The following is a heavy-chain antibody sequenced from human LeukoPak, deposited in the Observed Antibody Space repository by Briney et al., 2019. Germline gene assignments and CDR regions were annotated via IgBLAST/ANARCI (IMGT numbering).Heavy chain of an antibody. CDR3: ARQLPSFIVVVPAADFDY. Sequence: ASVKVSCKASGYTFTGYYMHWLRQAPGQRLEWMGRINPNSGGTNYAQKFQGRVTMTRDTSISTAYMELSRLRSDDTAAYYCARQLPSFIVVVPAADFDYWGQGTLVTVSS. J-gene: IGHJ4*02. D-gene: IGHD2-2*01. CDR2: INPNSGGT. CDR1: GYTFTGYY. V-gene: IGHV1-2*06.